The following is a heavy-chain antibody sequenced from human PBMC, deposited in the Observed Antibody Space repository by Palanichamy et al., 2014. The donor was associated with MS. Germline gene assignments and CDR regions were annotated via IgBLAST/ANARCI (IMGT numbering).Heavy chain of an antibody. D-gene: IGHD6-13*01. CDR2: ISGNAGTT. J-gene: IGHJ4*02. V-gene: IGHV3-23*01. CDR3: AKKGGSSNWYVMWDY. CDR1: GFTFSNYA. Sequence: EVQLLESGGALVXPGGSLRLSCAASGFTFSNYAMSWVRQAPGKGLEWVSVISGNAGTTYYADSVKGRFTISRDNSKNTVYLQMNSLRVEDTAVYYCAKKGGSSNWYVMWDYWDQGTLVTVSS.